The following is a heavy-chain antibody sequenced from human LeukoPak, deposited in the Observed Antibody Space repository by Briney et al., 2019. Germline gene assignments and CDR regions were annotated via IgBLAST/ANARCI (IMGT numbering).Heavy chain of an antibody. D-gene: IGHD3-3*01. CDR3: ARGPHGGFVIIPTEF. CDR2: VSGSGDST. J-gene: IGHJ4*02. V-gene: IGHV3-23*01. CDR1: GFTFTNYA. Sequence: GGSLRLSCAASGFTFTNYAMGWVRQAPGKGLEWVSGVSGSGDSTKYSVSAKGRFTISRANAKNSLFLQMNSLRAEDTAVYYCARGPHGGFVIIPTEFWGQGTLVTVSS.